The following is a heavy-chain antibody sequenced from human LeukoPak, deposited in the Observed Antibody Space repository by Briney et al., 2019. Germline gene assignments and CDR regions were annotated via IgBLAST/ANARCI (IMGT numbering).Heavy chain of an antibody. Sequence: GGSLRLSCAASGFIFSNYARRWGRQAPGKGLEWVAYIGPRYEIYYADSVKGRFSIFRDNGKNSLYVQMNSLRAKDTAVYYCERDIAHCPGGICYNIRFDYWGQGTLVTVSS. D-gene: IGHD2-8*02. J-gene: IGHJ4*02. CDR3: ERDIAHCPGGICYNIRFDY. V-gene: IGHV3-21*05. CDR2: IGPRYEI. CDR1: GFIFSNYA.